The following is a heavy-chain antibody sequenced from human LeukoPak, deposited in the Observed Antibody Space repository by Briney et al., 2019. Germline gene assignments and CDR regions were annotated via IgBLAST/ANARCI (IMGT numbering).Heavy chain of an antibody. CDR1: GYTFTSYG. D-gene: IGHD2-15*01. CDR3: ARDRYCSGGSCYSGVGFDP. V-gene: IGHV1-18*01. CDR2: ISAYNGNT. J-gene: IGHJ5*02. Sequence: ASLKVSCKASGYTFTSYGISWVRQAPGQGHEWMGWISAYNGNTNYVQKLQGRVTMTTDTSTSTAYMELRSLRSDDTAVYYCARDRYCSGGSCYSGVGFDPWGQGTLVTVSS.